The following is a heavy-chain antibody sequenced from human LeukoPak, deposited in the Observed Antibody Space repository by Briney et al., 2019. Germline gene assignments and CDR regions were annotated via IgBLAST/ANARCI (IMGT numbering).Heavy chain of an antibody. J-gene: IGHJ6*03. V-gene: IGHV4-34*01. CDR1: GGSLSGYY. CDR3: ARGYIAARLVTEYYYYMDV. CDR2: INHSGST. D-gene: IGHD6-6*01. Sequence: SETLSLTCAVYGGSLSGYYWSWIRQPPGKGLEWIGEINHSGSTNYNPSLKSRVTISVDTSKNQFSLKLSSVTAADTAVYYCARGYIAARLVTEYYYYMDVWGKGTTVTVSS.